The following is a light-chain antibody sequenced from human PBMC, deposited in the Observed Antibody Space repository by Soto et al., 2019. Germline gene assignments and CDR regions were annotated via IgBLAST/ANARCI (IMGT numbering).Light chain of an antibody. Sequence: QSALTQPASVSGSPGQSITISCTGTSSDVRSYNLVSWYQQHPGKAPKLMIYEGSKRPSGVSNRFSGSKSGNTASLTISGLQAEDEADYYCCSYAGSSTPHVVFGGGTKLTVL. J-gene: IGLJ2*01. CDR3: CSYAGSSTPHVV. CDR1: SSDVRSYNL. CDR2: EGS. V-gene: IGLV2-23*01.